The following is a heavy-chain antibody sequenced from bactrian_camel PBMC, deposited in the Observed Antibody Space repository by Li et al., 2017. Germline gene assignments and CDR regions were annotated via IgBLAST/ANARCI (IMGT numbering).Heavy chain of an antibody. Sequence: VQLVESGGGSVQDGGSLRLSCTASGYILSSYCMAWFRQAPGKEREGVASINNSRDTPVMYYADSVKGRFTISQDSAKNTLYLQMDSLNPEDTGMYYCAAGRLRNGCCYSLLNRLAYNNWGRGTQVTVS. CDR2: INNSRDTPVM. CDR3: AAGRLRNGCCYSLLNRLAYNN. CDR1: GYILSSYC. V-gene: IGHV3S1*01. J-gene: IGHJ4*01. D-gene: IGHD2*01.